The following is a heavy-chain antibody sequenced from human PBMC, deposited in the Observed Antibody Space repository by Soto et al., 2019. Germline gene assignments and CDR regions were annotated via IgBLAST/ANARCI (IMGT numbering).Heavy chain of an antibody. CDR1: GGSISSGYYY. V-gene: IGHV4-31*03. CDR2: IYYSGTT. D-gene: IGHD6-6*01. J-gene: IGHJ5*02. Sequence: VQLQESGPGLVKPSQTLSLTCTVSGGSISSGYYYWSWIRQHPGKGLEGIGYIYYSGTTYYNPSLKTRITISVDTAKYQSSLTLTSVTPADTAVHYCAGAEGDSSSWGRFDPWGQGTGVTVSS. CDR3: AGAEGDSSSWGRFDP.